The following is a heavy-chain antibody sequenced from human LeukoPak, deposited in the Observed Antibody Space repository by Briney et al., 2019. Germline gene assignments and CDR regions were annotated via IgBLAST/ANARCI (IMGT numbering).Heavy chain of an antibody. Sequence: SETLSLTCTVSGDSFSSYYWSWIRQPPGKGLEWIGYIYYSGSTNYNPSLKSRVTISVDTSKNQFSLKLSSVTAADTAVYYCARDAPTRYPGGWFDPWGQGTLVTVSS. V-gene: IGHV4-59*01. CDR1: GDSFSSYY. J-gene: IGHJ5*02. D-gene: IGHD1-1*01. CDR3: ARDAPTRYPGGWFDP. CDR2: IYYSGST.